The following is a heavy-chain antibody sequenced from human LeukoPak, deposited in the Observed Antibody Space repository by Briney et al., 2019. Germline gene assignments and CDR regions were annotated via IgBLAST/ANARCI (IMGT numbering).Heavy chain of an antibody. CDR1: GGSFSGYY. J-gene: IGHJ4*02. Sequence: SETLSLTCAVYGGSFSGYYWSWIRQPPGKGLEWIGNIYYTGSTYYNASLQSRVTISIDMSKNQFSLRLSSVTAADTAMYYCVKSGGYGLIDYWGQGTPVTVSS. CDR3: VKSGGYGLIDY. D-gene: IGHD6-19*01. CDR2: IYYTGST. V-gene: IGHV4-34*01.